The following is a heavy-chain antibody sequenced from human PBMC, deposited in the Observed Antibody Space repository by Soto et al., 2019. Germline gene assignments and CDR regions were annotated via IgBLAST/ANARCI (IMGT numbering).Heavy chain of an antibody. CDR1: GGSFSGYY. D-gene: IGHD6-13*01. V-gene: IGHV4-34*01. CDR2: INHSGST. Sequence: SETLSLTCAVYGGSFSGYYWSWIRQPPGKGLEWIGEINHSGSTNYNPSLKSRVTISVDTSKNQFSLKLSSVTAADTAVYYCARKTSIAAAGGVSYYFDYWRQGTLVTVSS. J-gene: IGHJ4*02. CDR3: ARKTSIAAAGGVSYYFDY.